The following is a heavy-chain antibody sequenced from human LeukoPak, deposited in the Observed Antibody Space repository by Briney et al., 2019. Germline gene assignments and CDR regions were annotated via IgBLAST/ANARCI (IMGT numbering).Heavy chain of an antibody. D-gene: IGHD3-22*01. Sequence: PGGSLRLSCAASGFTFSSYGMTWLRQTPAKGLEWVSAISGSGETTYYSDSVKGRFTISRDNSKSTLFLQMNSLRVEDAAMYYCAKTHGYFDQWGQGTLVAVSS. J-gene: IGHJ4*02. CDR3: AKTHGYFDQ. CDR1: GFTFSSYG. CDR2: ISGSGETT. V-gene: IGHV3-23*01.